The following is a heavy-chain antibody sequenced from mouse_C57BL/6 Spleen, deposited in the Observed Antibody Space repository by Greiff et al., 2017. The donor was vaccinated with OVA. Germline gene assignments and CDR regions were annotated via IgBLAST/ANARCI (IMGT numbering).Heavy chain of an antibody. CDR1: GYAFSSYW. J-gene: IGHJ1*03. CDR2: IYPGDGDT. V-gene: IGHV1-80*01. Sequence: VQLQQSGAELVKPGASVKISCKASGYAFSSYWMNWVKQRPGKGLEWIGQIYPGDGDTNYNGKFQGTATLTADKSSSTSYMQLSSLTSEDSAVYFCARSITTVVDWYFDVWGTGTTVTVSS. D-gene: IGHD1-1*01. CDR3: ARSITTVVDWYFDV.